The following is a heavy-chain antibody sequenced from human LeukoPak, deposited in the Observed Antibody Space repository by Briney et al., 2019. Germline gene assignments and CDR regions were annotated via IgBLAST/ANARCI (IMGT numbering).Heavy chain of an antibody. CDR1: GFTFNDYY. CDR2: INIGGTNT. CDR3: ATDGAGFDT. J-gene: IGHJ5*02. Sequence: PGGSLRLSCAASGFTFNDYYMSWIRQAPGKGLEWLSYINIGGTNTHYADSVKGRFTISRDNAKKSLYLEMNNLRAEDTAVYYCATDGAGFDTWGQGVLVAVSS. V-gene: IGHV3-11*01.